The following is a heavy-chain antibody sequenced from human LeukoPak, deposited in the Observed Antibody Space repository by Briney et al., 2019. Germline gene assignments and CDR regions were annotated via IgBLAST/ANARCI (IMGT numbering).Heavy chain of an antibody. CDR2: ISSSSSYI. CDR3: ARCVAGSPPTDY. Sequence: GGSLTLSCAASGFTFSSYSMNWVRQAPGKGLELVSSISSSSSYIYYADSVKGRLTISRDNAKNSLYLQMNSLRAEDTTVYYCARCVAGSPPTDYWGQGTLVTVSS. D-gene: IGHD6-19*01. J-gene: IGHJ4*02. V-gene: IGHV3-21*01. CDR1: GFTFSSYS.